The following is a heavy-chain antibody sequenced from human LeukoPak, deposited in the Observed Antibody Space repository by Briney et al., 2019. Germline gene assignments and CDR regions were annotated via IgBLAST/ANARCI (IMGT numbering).Heavy chain of an antibody. Sequence: GGSLRLSCAASGFTFSNYNMNWVRQAPGKGLEWVSYITSGSTTIYYADSVKGRFTISRDDSKNSLYLQMSSLRAEDTAVYYCAREDFRSHFDYWGQGTLVTVSS. CDR3: AREDFRSHFDY. D-gene: IGHD3/OR15-3a*01. J-gene: IGHJ4*02. CDR1: GFTFSNYN. V-gene: IGHV3-48*01. CDR2: ITSGSTTI.